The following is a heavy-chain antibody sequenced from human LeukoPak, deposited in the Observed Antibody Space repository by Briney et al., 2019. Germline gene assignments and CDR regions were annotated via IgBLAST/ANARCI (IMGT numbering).Heavy chain of an antibody. CDR1: VLTCRNYG. V-gene: IGHV3-33*01. CDR3: ARHTAMGSGYYFDY. CDR2: IWFDGSKK. J-gene: IGHJ4*02. D-gene: IGHD5-18*01. Sequence: TLRLSCAASVLTCRNYGIHCVREAPGNVLGLVAVIWFDGSKKYYADPVTRRSSISRDNSKNTLYLEMYSLRAEDTAVYYCARHTAMGSGYYFDYWGQGHLVSVSS.